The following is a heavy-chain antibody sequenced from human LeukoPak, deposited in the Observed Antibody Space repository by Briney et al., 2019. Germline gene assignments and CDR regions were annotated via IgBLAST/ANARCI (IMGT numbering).Heavy chain of an antibody. CDR2: IKKDVGEP. V-gene: IGHV3-7*01. D-gene: IGHD3-10*01. CDR3: ARVLGYGCFDP. CDR1: GLTVGSDW. J-gene: IGHJ5*01. Sequence: GRCLTLSCAASGLTVGSDWTGWVRQAPRKRLEWVANIKKDVGEPIYVDSLKGRFTISGDNSKNSLYLQMSSLTAEDTAVYYCARVLGYGCFDPWGQGTLVTVSS.